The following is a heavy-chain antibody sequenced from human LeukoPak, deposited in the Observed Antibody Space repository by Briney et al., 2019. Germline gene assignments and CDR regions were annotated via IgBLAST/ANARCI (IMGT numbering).Heavy chain of an antibody. D-gene: IGHD6-13*01. CDR2: IYHSGST. Sequence: SETLSLTCAVSGYSISSGYYWGWIRQPPGKGLEWNGSIYHSGSTYYNPSLKSRVTISVDTSKNQFSLKLSSVTAADTAVYYCARHQGAAAGDYWGQGTLVTVSS. J-gene: IGHJ4*02. V-gene: IGHV4-38-2*01. CDR3: ARHQGAAAGDY. CDR1: GYSISSGYY.